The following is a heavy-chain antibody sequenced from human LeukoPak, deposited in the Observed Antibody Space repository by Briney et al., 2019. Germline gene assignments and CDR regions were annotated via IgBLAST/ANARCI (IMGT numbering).Heavy chain of an antibody. Sequence: GGSLRLSCAASGFTFSSYAMSWVRQAPGKGLEWVSAISGSGGSTYYADSVKGRFTISRDNSKNTLYLQMNSLRAEDTTVYYCAKGHCSSTSCYGGHFDYWGQGTLVTVSS. CDR1: GFTFSSYA. V-gene: IGHV3-23*01. J-gene: IGHJ4*02. CDR3: AKGHCSSTSCYGGHFDY. CDR2: ISGSGGST. D-gene: IGHD2-2*01.